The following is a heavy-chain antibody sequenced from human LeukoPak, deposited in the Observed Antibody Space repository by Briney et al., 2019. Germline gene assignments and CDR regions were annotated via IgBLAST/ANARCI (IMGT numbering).Heavy chain of an antibody. V-gene: IGHV4-59*01. D-gene: IGHD5-24*01. Sequence: SETLSLTCTVSGGSISSYYWSWIRQPPGKGLEWIGYIYYSGSTNYNPSLKSRVTISVDTSKNQFSLKLSSVTAADTAVYYCARHGRDGYNFGPCYYMDVWGKGTTVTVSS. CDR2: IYYSGST. CDR3: ARHGRDGYNFGPCYYMDV. J-gene: IGHJ6*03. CDR1: GGSISSYY.